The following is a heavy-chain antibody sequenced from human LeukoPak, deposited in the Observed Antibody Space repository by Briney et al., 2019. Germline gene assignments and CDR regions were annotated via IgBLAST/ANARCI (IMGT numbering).Heavy chain of an antibody. D-gene: IGHD2-8*01. CDR1: GYTFTNYD. CDR2: MSPNSGNT. J-gene: IGHJ4*02. Sequence: ASVKVSCKASGYTFTNYDINWVRQATGQGLEWLGWMSPNSGNTGYAQKFQDRVTITRNTYISTAYMELSSLRSEDTAVYYCARVLIKDCTNGLCYQFDYWGQGTLVTVSS. V-gene: IGHV1-8*03. CDR3: ARVLIKDCTNGLCYQFDY.